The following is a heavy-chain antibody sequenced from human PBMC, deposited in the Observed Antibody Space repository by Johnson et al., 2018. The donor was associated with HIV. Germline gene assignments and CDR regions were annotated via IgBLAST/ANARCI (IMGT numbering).Heavy chain of an antibody. CDR1: GFTFSSYA. CDR3: ARDTGDGLQRGAFDI. CDR2: ISYDGSNK. V-gene: IGHV3-30-3*01. Sequence: QEQLVESGGGVVQPGRSLRLSCAASGFTFSSYAMHWVRQAPGKGLEWVAVISYDGSNKYYVDSVKGRFTISRDNAKNSLYLQMNSLRAEDTAVYYCARDTGDGLQRGAFDIWGQGTVVTVSS. D-gene: IGHD5-24*01. J-gene: IGHJ3*02.